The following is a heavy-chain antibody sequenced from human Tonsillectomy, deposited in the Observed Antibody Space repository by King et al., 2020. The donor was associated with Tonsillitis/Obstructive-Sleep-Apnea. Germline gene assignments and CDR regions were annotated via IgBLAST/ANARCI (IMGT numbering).Heavy chain of an antibody. CDR2: IYYSGST. CDR1: GGSISSSSSY. D-gene: IGHD4-17*01. V-gene: IGHV4-39*01. J-gene: IGHJ6*03. Sequence: QLQESGPGLVKPSETLSLTCTVSGGSISSSSSYWGWIRQPPGKGLEWIASIYYSGSTYYNPSLKSRVTISVDTSKNQFFLNLSSVTAADTAVYYCAARREYGDSTDYYFYYMDVWGKGTTVTVSS. CDR3: AARREYGDSTDYYFYYMDV.